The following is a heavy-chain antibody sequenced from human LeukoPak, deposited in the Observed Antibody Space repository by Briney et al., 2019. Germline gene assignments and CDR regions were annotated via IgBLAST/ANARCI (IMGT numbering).Heavy chain of an antibody. CDR2: SRDKGHKYST. CDR3: ARATYYFNSNGFYRYYFDY. J-gene: IGHJ4*02. V-gene: IGHV3-72*01. Sequence: PGGSLRLSCAASGFSFTDYYLDWVRQAPGKALEWVGRSRDKGHKYSTEYAASVKGRFTVSRDDSTNSLHLQMNSLKTEDTAMYYCARATYYFNSNGFYRYYFDYWGQGILVTVSS. D-gene: IGHD3-22*01. CDR1: GFSFTDYY.